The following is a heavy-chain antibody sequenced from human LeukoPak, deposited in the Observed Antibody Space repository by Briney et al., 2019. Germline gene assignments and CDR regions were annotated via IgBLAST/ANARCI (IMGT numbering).Heavy chain of an antibody. CDR1: GFTFSSYW. J-gene: IGHJ6*03. D-gene: IGHD2-8*01. V-gene: IGHV3-7*01. CDR2: IKQDGSEK. CDR3: AKGLYDYYYYYYMDV. Sequence: GGSLRLSCAASGFTFSSYWMSWVRQAPGKGLEWVANIKQDGSEKYYVDSVKGRFTISRDNSKNTLYLQMNSLRAEDTAVYYCAKGLYDYYYYYYMDVWGKGTTVTVSS.